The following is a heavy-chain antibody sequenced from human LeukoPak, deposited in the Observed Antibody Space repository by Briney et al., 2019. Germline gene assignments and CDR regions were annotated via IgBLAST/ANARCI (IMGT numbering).Heavy chain of an antibody. V-gene: IGHV4-4*07. Sequence: SETLSLTCTVSGGSISSYYWSWIRPPAGKGLEWIGRIYTSGSTNYNPSLNRRVTMSVDTSKNQFSLKLSSVTAADTAVYYCARAGAAAGRYYYYYYMDVWGKGTTVTVSS. J-gene: IGHJ6*03. CDR3: ARAGAAAGRYYYYYYMDV. D-gene: IGHD6-13*01. CDR2: IYTSGST. CDR1: GGSISSYY.